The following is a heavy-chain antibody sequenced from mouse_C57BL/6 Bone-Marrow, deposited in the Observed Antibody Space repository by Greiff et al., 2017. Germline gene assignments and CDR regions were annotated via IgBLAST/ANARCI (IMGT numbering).Heavy chain of an antibody. CDR2: ISYDGSN. J-gene: IGHJ2*01. Sequence: EVQLQQSGPGLVKPSQSLSLTCSVTGYSITSGYYWNWIRQFPGNKLEWMGYISYDGSNNYNPSLKNRISITRDTSKNQFFLKLNSVTTEDTATYYCAREEAFYYFDYWGQGTTLTVSS. CDR3: AREEAFYYFDY. V-gene: IGHV3-6*01. CDR1: GYSITSGYY.